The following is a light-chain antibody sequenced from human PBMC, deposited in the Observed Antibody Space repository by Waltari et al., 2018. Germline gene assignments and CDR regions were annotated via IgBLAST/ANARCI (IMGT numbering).Light chain of an antibody. CDR3: SVWEKRRYPRWV. CDR1: NIGTSS. V-gene: IGLV3-21*02. J-gene: IGLJ3*02. Sequence: SYVLTQPPSVSVATGQTATITCGADNIGTSSVHWYHHKPGQAPVLVGQDERERPSGIPEGFFGPNSGNTGTLTISRVEAADEGDFYWSVWEKRRYPRWVFGGGTKFTVL. CDR2: DER.